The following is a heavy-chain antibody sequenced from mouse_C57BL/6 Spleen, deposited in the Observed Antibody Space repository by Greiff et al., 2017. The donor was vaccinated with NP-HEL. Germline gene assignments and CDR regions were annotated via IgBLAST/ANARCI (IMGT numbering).Heavy chain of an antibody. CDR3: ARGVTTVVPDY. J-gene: IGHJ2*01. CDR2: IYPGSGST. CDR1: GYTFTSYW. D-gene: IGHD1-1*01. V-gene: IGHV1-55*01. Sequence: QVQLQQPGAELAKPGASVKMSCKASGYTFTSYWITWVKQRPGQGLEWIGDIYPGSGSTNYNEKFKSKATLTVDTSSSTAYMQLSSLTSEDSAVYYCARGVTTVVPDYWGQGTTLTVSS.